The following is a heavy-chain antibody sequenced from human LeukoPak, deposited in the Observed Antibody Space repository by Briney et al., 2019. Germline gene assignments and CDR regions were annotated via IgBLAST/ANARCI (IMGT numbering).Heavy chain of an antibody. CDR1: GGSISSYY. CDR2: IYYSGST. J-gene: IGHJ3*02. V-gene: IGHV4-59*01. CDR3: VRGRGYFDWLSPEEQHDAFDI. D-gene: IGHD3-9*01. Sequence: SETLSLTCTVSGGSISSYYWSWIRQPPGKGLEWIGYIYYSGSTNYNPSLKSRVTISVDTSKNQFSLKLSSVTAADTAVYYCVRGRGYFDWLSPEEQHDAFDIWGQGTMVTVSS.